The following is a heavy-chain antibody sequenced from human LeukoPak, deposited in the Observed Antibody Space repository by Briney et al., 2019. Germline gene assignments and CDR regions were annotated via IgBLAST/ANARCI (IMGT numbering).Heavy chain of an antibody. J-gene: IGHJ5*02. CDR3: ARVSFSDYVP. D-gene: IGHD4-17*01. V-gene: IGHV4-34*01. CDR2: INHSGST. CDR1: GGSFSGYY. Sequence: SETLSLTCAVYGGSFSGYYWSWIRQPPGKGLEWIGEINHSGSTNYNPSLKSRVTISADTSKNQFSLKLSSVTAADTAVYYCARVSFSDYVPWGQGTLVTVSS.